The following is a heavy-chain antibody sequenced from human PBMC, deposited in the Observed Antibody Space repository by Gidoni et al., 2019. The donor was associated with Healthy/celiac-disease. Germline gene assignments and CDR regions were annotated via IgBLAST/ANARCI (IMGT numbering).Heavy chain of an antibody. D-gene: IGHD3-10*02. V-gene: IGHV3-73*02. CDR3: TRLGYYVD. CDR1: GFTFSGSA. Sequence: EVQLVESGGGLVQPGGSLKLSCAASGFTFSGSAMHWVRQASGKGLEWVGRIRSKANSYATAYAASVKGRFTISRDDSKNTAYLQMNRLKTEDTAVYYCTRLGYYVDWGQGTLVTVSS. J-gene: IGHJ4*02. CDR2: IRSKANSYAT.